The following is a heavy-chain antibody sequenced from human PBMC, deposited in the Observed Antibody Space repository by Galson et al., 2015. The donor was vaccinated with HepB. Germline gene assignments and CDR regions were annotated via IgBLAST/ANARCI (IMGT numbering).Heavy chain of an antibody. CDR2: ISHSGDHT. D-gene: IGHD3-3*01. Sequence: SLRLSCAASDFTFAGFPMSWVRQAPGKGLECVSGISHSGDHTYYADSVKGRFAISRDNSKNTLYLQMNSLRDEDTAVYYCAKEVAGDHFWNAFDYWGQGALVNV. CDR1: DFTFAGFP. V-gene: IGHV3-23*01. CDR3: AKEVAGDHFWNAFDY. J-gene: IGHJ4*02.